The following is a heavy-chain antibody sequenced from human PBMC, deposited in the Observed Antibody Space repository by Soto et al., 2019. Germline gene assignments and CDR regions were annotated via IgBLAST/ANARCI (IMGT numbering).Heavy chain of an antibody. CDR2: IYYNGFT. J-gene: IGHJ5*02. CDR3: ARKDDFWSGSGSFDP. D-gene: IGHD3-3*01. V-gene: IGHV4-39*01. Sequence: SETLSLTCTVSGGSISSSRYYWGWIRQPPGKGLEWIGSIYYNGFTYYNPSLKSRVTISVDTSRNQFSLKLNSVTTADTAVYFCARKDDFWSGSGSFDPWGQGTLVTVSS. CDR1: GGSISSSRYY.